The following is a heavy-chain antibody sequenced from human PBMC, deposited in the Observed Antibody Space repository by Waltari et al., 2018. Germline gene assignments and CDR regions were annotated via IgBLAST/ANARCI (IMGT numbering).Heavy chain of an antibody. CDR1: GFTVSSNY. CDR3: ARTASAAAGTIGDY. Sequence: EVQLVESGGGLIQPGGSLRLSCAASGFTVSSNYMSWVRQAPGKGLEWVSVIYSGGSTYYADSVKGRFTISRDNSKNTLYLQMNSLRAEDTAVYYCARTASAAAGTIGDYWGQGTLVTVSS. V-gene: IGHV3-53*01. CDR2: IYSGGST. J-gene: IGHJ4*02. D-gene: IGHD6-13*01.